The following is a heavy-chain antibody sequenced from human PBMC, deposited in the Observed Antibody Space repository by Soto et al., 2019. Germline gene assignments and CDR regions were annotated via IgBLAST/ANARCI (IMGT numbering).Heavy chain of an antibody. Sequence: SPRHSFAASGGTRFDFAIRWGRQATGKGLEWVSGISWNSGSIGYADSVKGRFTISRDNAKNSLYLQMNSLRAEDTALYYCAKGGGGYYYYYMDVWGKGTTVTVSS. V-gene: IGHV3-9*01. CDR2: ISWNSGSI. CDR3: AKGGGGYYYYYMDV. D-gene: IGHD3-16*01. CDR1: GGTRFDFA. J-gene: IGHJ6*03.